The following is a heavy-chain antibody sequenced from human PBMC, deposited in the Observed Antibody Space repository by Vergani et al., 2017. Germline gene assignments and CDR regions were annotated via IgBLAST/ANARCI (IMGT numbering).Heavy chain of an antibody. J-gene: IGHJ4*02. CDR2: IKQDGSEK. V-gene: IGHV3-7*01. D-gene: IGHD1-26*01. CDR1: GFTFNSYW. CDR3: ARERGSYYVLSDY. Sequence: EVQLLESGGGLVQPGGSLRLSCAASGFTFNSYWMSWVRQAPGKGLEWVANIKQDGSEKYFVDSVKGRFTISRDNAKNSLYLHMNSLRAEDTAVYFCARERGSYYVLSDYWGQGTLVTVSS.